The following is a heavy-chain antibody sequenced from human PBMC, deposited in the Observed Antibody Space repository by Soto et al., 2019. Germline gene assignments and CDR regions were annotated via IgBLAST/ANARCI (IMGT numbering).Heavy chain of an antibody. J-gene: IGHJ4*02. CDR3: AHGSGWLSDY. D-gene: IGHD6-19*01. CDR1: GFSLSSDAVG. CDR2: IYWNDDN. V-gene: IGHV2-5*01. Sequence: QITLKESGPTLVKPTQTLTLTCTFSGFSLSSDAVGVNWIRRPPGKALEWLALIYWNDDNRSSPSLSSRLTITKDTSKNQVVLTMTNMDPVDTATYYCAHGSGWLSDYWGQGILVTVSS.